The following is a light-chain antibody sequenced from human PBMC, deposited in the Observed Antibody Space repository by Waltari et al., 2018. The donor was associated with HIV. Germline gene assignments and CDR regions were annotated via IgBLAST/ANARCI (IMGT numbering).Light chain of an antibody. J-gene: IGLJ2*01. Sequence: QSALTQPASVSGSPGQSITISCTGTSYDIGLYNFVSWYQKHPDKAPQLIIYCNTNPPSGVSYRFSCSKARNTASLTISGLQAEDEADYYCSSFATSDTLLFGGGTKLTVL. V-gene: IGLV2-14*03. CDR3: SSFATSDTLL. CDR1: SYDIGLYNF. CDR2: CNT.